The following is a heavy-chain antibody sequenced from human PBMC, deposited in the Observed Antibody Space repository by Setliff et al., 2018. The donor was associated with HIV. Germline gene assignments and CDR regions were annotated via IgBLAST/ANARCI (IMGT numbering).Heavy chain of an antibody. D-gene: IGHD2-2*01. CDR1: GFSFGSNW. Sequence: GGSLRLSCAASGFSFGSNWMSWVRQAPGKGLEWVANIRQDGSDKYYVDSVKGRFIISRDNAKNSVYLQMNSLRAEDTAVYYCTRRYCTSTSCSSPYDYWGRGTLVTVSS. CDR2: IRQDGSDK. CDR3: TRRYCTSTSCSSPYDY. J-gene: IGHJ4*02. V-gene: IGHV3-7*03.